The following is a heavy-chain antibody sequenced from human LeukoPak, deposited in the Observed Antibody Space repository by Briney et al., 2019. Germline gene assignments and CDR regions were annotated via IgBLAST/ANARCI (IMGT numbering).Heavy chain of an antibody. CDR1: GFTFSSYG. Sequence: GRSLRLSCAASGFTFSSYGMHRVRQAPGKGLEWVAVISYDGSNKYYADSVKGRFTISRDNSKNTLYLQMNSLRAEDTAVYYCAKDNTASSPGGDYWGQGTLVTVSS. V-gene: IGHV3-30*18. CDR2: ISYDGSNK. J-gene: IGHJ4*02. CDR3: AKDNTASSPGGDY. D-gene: IGHD2/OR15-2a*01.